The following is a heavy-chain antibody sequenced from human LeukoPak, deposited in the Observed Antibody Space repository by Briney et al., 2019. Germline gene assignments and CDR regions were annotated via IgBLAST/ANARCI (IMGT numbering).Heavy chain of an antibody. CDR1: GFTFSSYA. J-gene: IGHJ5*02. D-gene: IGHD3-22*01. V-gene: IGHV3-30-3*01. Sequence: PGRSLRLSCAASGFTFSSYAMHWVRQAPGKGLEWVAVISYDGSNKYYADSVKGRFTISRDNSKNTLYLQMSSLRAEDTAVYYCARDSDSSGPNWFDPWGQGTLVTVSS. CDR2: ISYDGSNK. CDR3: ARDSDSSGPNWFDP.